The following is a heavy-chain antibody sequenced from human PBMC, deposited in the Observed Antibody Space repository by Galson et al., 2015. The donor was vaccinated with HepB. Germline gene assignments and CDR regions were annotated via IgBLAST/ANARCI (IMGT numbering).Heavy chain of an antibody. D-gene: IGHD5-24*01. CDR2: ISGGGGTT. CDR3: AKDTRPEMSWGFDP. J-gene: IGHJ5*02. V-gene: IGHV3-23*01. Sequence: SLRLSCATSGFTFSSYVMSWVRQTPGKGLEWVSSISGGGGTTLYADSVEGRFTISRDNSQNTLYLQMNSLRAEDTAFYYCAKDTRPEMSWGFDPWGQGTLVTVSS. CDR1: GFTFSSYV.